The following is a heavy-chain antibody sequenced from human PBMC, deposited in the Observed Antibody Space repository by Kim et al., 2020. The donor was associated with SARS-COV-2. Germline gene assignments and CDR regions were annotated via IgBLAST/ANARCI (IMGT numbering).Heavy chain of an antibody. Sequence: GGSLRLSCAASGFTFSSYGMHWVRQAPGKGLEWVAVISYDGSNKYYADSVKGRFTISRDNSKNTLYLQMNSLRAEDTAVYYCAKDLDYYDSSEGYWGQGTPVTGSS. J-gene: IGHJ4*02. V-gene: IGHV3-30*18. CDR1: GFTFSSYG. CDR3: AKDLDYYDSSEGY. CDR2: ISYDGSNK. D-gene: IGHD3-22*01.